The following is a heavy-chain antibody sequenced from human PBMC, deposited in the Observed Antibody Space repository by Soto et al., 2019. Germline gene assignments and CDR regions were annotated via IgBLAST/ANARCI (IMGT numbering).Heavy chain of an antibody. Sequence: SETLSLTCTVSGGAISSYYWSWIRQPPGKGLEWIGYIYYSGSTNYNPSLKSRVTISVDTSKNQFSLKLSSVTAADTAVYYCARLVGATTGLITKFDYWGQGTLVTVS. CDR2: IYYSGST. CDR3: ARLVGATTGLITKFDY. V-gene: IGHV4-59*08. J-gene: IGHJ4*02. CDR1: GGAISSYY. D-gene: IGHD1-26*01.